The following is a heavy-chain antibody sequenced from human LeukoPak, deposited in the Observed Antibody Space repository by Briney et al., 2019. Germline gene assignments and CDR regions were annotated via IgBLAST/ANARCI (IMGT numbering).Heavy chain of an antibody. CDR2: IYYSGST. Sequence: SKALSLTCTVSGGSISSSSYYWGWIRQPPGKGLEWIGSIYYSGSTYYNPSLKSRVTISVDTSKNQFSLKLSSVTAADTAVYYCAIHSRITMIVVVPPDYYYMDVWGKGTTVTISS. CDR3: AIHSRITMIVVVPPDYYYMDV. V-gene: IGHV4-39*01. J-gene: IGHJ6*03. CDR1: GGSISSSSYY. D-gene: IGHD3-22*01.